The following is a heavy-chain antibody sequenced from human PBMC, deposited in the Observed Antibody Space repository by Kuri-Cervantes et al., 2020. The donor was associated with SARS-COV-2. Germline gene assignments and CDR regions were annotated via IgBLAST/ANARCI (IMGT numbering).Heavy chain of an antibody. J-gene: IGHJ3*01. V-gene: IGHV3-30-3*01. CDR2: ISDDGSNK. D-gene: IGHD1-26*01. CDR3: SRGCAWELLCAFDF. Sequence: GGSLRLSCAASGFTFTDHYMDWVRQAPGKGLEWVAVISDDGSNKFYADYVKGRFTISRDNSKNTLYLQMNSLRAEDTAVYYCSRGCAWELLCAFDFWGQGTLVTVSS. CDR1: GFTFTDHY.